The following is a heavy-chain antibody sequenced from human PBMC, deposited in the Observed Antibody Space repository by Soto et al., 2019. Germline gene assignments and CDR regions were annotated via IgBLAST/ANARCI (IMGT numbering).Heavy chain of an antibody. CDR3: AKDVLRFLEWLAFYGMDV. V-gene: IGHV3-30*18. J-gene: IGHJ6*02. CDR1: GFTFSSYG. CDR2: ISYDGSNK. Sequence: QVQLVESGGGVVQPGRSLRLSCAASGFTFSSYGMHWVRQAPGKGLEWVAVISYDGSNKYYADSVKGRFTISRDNSKNTLYLQMNSLRAEDAAVYYCAKDVLRFLEWLAFYGMDVWVQGTTVTVSS. D-gene: IGHD3-3*01.